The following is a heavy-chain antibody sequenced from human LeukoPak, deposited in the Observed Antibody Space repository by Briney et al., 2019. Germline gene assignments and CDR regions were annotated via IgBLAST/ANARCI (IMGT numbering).Heavy chain of an antibody. V-gene: IGHV4-31*03. CDR3: ARVGTYTSSWYRFKYFDY. CDR2: IYYSGST. J-gene: IGHJ4*02. Sequence: PSQTLSLTCTVSGGSISSGGYYWSWIRQHPGKGLEWIGYIYYSGSTYYNPSLKRRVTISVDTPKNQFSLKLSSLTAADTAVYYCARVGTYTSSWYRFKYFDYWGQGTLVTVSS. D-gene: IGHD6-13*01. CDR1: GGSISSGGYY.